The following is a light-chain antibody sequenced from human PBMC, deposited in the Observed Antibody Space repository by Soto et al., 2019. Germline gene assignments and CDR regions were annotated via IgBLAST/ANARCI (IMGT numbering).Light chain of an antibody. CDR2: GAS. V-gene: IGKV3-20*01. J-gene: IGKJ1*01. CDR1: QSVTNSF. Sequence: EIVLAQSPGTLSLSPGERANLSCRASQSVTNSFLAWYQQKPGQAPRLLIYGASRRATGIPDRFTGSGSGTDFPLTISRLEPEDFAEYSCQQDVSSPWAFGQGTKVEI. CDR3: QQDVSSPWA.